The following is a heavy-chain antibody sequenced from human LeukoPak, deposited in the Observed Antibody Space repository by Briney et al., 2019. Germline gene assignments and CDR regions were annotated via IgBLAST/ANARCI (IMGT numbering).Heavy chain of an antibody. D-gene: IGHD3/OR15-3a*01. CDR3: ARDRDWDY. CDR2: VNHSGST. V-gene: IGHV4-34*01. Sequence: SETLSLTCAGYGGSFSGYYWNWIRQPPGKGLEWIGEVNHSGSTNYNPSLKSRVAISVDTSKNQFSLKLSSVTAADTAVYYCARDRDWDYWGQGTLVTVSS. CDR1: GGSFSGYY. J-gene: IGHJ4*02.